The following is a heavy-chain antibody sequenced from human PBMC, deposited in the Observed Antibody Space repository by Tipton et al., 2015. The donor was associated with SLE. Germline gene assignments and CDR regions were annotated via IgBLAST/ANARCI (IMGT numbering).Heavy chain of an antibody. V-gene: IGHV3-7*01. CDR1: GFTFSSYY. CDR2: IKQDGSEK. CDR3: AAVSGDGALNI. D-gene: IGHD7-27*01. Sequence: SLRLSCAASGFTFSSYYMSWVRQAPGKGLEWVASIKQDGSEKYYVDSVKGRFTISRDNAKNSAYLQMNSLRGEDTAIYFCAAVSGDGALNIWGQGTVVTVSS. J-gene: IGHJ3*02.